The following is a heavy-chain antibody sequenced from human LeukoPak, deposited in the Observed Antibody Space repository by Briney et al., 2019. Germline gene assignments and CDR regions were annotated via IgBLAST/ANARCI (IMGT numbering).Heavy chain of an antibody. V-gene: IGHV4-39*01. CDR3: ARQAAENYFGSGSYYP. Sequence: SETLSLTCTVSGDSISSSSTYYWVWLRQPPGKGLEWIGSMYYTGNTYYNPSLKSRVAISVDMSKNQFSLKLNSVTAADTAVYYCARQAAENYFGSGSYYPWGQGTLVAVSS. D-gene: IGHD3-10*01. CDR2: MYYTGNT. CDR1: GDSISSSSTYY. J-gene: IGHJ5*02.